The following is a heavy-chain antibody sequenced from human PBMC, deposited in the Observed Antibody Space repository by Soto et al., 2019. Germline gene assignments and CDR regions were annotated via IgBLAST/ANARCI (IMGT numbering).Heavy chain of an antibody. V-gene: IGHV1-24*01. CDR1: GYTLTELS. CDR2: FDPEDGET. Sequence: ASVKVSCKVSGYTLTELSMHWVRQAPGKGLEWMGGFDPEDGETIYAQKFQRRVTMTEDTSTDTAYMELSSLRSEDTAVYYCATYPLWNRYHIVLVPAAIKYFDYWGQGTMVTVYS. D-gene: IGHD2-2*01. CDR3: ATYPLWNRYHIVLVPAAIKYFDY. J-gene: IGHJ4*02.